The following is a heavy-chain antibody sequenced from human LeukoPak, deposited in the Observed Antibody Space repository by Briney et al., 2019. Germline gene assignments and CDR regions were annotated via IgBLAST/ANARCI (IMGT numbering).Heavy chain of an antibody. CDR3: ARLVRYNWNYDRLNWFDP. Sequence: KPGESLKISSKGSGYSFTSYWIGWVRQMPGKGLEWMGIIYPGDSDTRYSTSFQGQVTISADKSISTAYLQWSSLKASDTAMYYCARLVRYNWNYDRLNWFDPWGQGTLVTASS. D-gene: IGHD1-7*01. J-gene: IGHJ5*02. CDR2: IYPGDSDT. V-gene: IGHV5-51*03. CDR1: GYSFTSYW.